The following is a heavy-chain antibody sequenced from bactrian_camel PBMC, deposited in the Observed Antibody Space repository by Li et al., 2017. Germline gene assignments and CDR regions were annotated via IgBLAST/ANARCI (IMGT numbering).Heavy chain of an antibody. CDR2: LDSSGIT. D-gene: IGHD1*01. J-gene: IGHJ4*01. CDR1: GRTYSNWV. CDR3: TADRPSFGLLCGIWSGRYNY. Sequence: VQLVESGGGSVQAGGSLRLSCEASGRTYSNWVMGWFRQAPGKEGEGLAVLDSSGITHYADSVKGRFTISKDNTKNTLYLQMNSLKPEDTAVYYCTADRPSFGLLCGIWSGRYNYWGQGTQVTVS. V-gene: IGHV3S53*01.